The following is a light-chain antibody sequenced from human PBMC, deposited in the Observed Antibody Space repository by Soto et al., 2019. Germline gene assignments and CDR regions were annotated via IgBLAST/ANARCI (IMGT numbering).Light chain of an antibody. V-gene: IGKV1-5*03. CDR2: KAS. Sequence: DIQMTQSPSTLSASVGDRVTITCRASQSISSWLAWYQQKPGNAPKVLTYKASNLETGGPSRFSGSGSETEFTLTISSLQSDDFATYYCQQYNCYPYTFGQGTKLEIK. CDR3: QQYNCYPYT. J-gene: IGKJ2*01. CDR1: QSISSW.